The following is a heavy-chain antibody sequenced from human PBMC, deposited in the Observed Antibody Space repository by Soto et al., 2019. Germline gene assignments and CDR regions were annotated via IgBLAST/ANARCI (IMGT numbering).Heavy chain of an antibody. D-gene: IGHD3-10*01. CDR1: GASLRSGSYY. CDR3: SYGSSFDY. Sequence: SETLSLTCTVSGASLRSGSYYWSWIRQPPGKGLEWIGYISHSGRTNYDPSLKSRLTMSVDTSQNQFSLQLNSVTAADTAVYYCSYGSSFDYWGQGTQVT. V-gene: IGHV4-61*01. J-gene: IGHJ4*02. CDR2: ISHSGRT.